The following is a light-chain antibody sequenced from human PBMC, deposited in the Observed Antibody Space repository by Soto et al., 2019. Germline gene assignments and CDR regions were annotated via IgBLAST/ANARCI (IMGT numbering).Light chain of an antibody. CDR1: SSDVGAYNY. J-gene: IGLJ1*01. Sequence: QSALTQPPSASGSPGQSVTISCTGTSSDVGAYNYLSWYQQHPGKAPKLMIYEVSKRPSGVPDRFSGSKSGNTASLTVSGLQAEDEADYYCSSYAGSNNYVFGIGTKLTVL. V-gene: IGLV2-8*01. CDR2: EVS. CDR3: SSYAGSNNYV.